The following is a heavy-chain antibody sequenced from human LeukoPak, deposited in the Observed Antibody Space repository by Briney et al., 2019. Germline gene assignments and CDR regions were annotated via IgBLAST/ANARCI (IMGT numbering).Heavy chain of an antibody. J-gene: IGHJ6*02. Sequence: ASVKVSFKASGGTLSSYAISWVRQAPGQGLEWMGGIIPIFGTANYAQKFQGRVTISADESTSTAYMELSSLRSEDTAVYYCARDWSTYYDSSGYRRDDYYGMDVWGQGTTVTVSS. CDR1: GGTLSSYA. CDR2: IIPIFGTA. D-gene: IGHD3-22*01. CDR3: ARDWSTYYDSSGYRRDDYYGMDV. V-gene: IGHV1-69*13.